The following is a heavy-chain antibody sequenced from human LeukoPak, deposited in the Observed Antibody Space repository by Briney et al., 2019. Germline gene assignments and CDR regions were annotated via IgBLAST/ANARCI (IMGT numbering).Heavy chain of an antibody. Sequence: GGSLRLSCAASGFTFSSYGMHWVRQAPGKGLEWVAIISYDGSNKYCADSVKGRFTISRDNAKNSLYLQMNSLRAEDTAVYYCARDIPAPGDAKFDCWGQGALVTVSS. CDR1: GFTFSSYG. J-gene: IGHJ4*02. CDR3: ARDIPAPGDAKFDC. CDR2: ISYDGSNK. V-gene: IGHV3-30*03. D-gene: IGHD2-21*01.